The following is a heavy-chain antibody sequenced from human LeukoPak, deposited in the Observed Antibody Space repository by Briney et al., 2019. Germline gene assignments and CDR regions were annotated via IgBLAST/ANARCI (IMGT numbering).Heavy chain of an antibody. CDR1: GYTFSGYY. J-gene: IGHJ5*01. CDR2: INPYSGGT. V-gene: IGHV1-2*02. CDR3: ARSLRGSSGWFVY. D-gene: IGHD6-19*01. Sequence: ASVKVSCRTSGYTFSGYYMHWVRQAPGQGLEWMGWINPYSGGTNYAQKLQGRVTMTRDTSISTAYMELSRLRSDDTAVYYCARSLRGSSGWFVYWGQGTLVTVSS.